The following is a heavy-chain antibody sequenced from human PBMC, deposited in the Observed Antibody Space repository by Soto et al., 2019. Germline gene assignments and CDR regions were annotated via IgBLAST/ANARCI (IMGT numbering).Heavy chain of an antibody. CDR2: ISGSGGYI. CDR1: GFASISYS. CDR3: ARDRQSTPWYAADY. V-gene: IGHV3-21*01. J-gene: IGHJ4*02. Sequence: GGSLRLSCEGSGFASISYSINFFRHAAGKGLEWVSSISGSGGYIYYADSVKGRFTISRDNAKNPLYLQMTSLRDEDTALYYCARDRQSTPWYAADYWGQGSLVTVSS. D-gene: IGHD6-13*01.